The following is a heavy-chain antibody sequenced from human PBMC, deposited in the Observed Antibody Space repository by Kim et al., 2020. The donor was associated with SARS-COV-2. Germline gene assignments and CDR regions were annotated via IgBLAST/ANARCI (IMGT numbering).Heavy chain of an antibody. J-gene: IGHJ4*02. V-gene: IGHV4-34*01. CDR2: INHSGST. CDR1: GGSFSGYY. D-gene: IGHD3-3*01. Sequence: SETLSLTCAVYGGSFSGYYWSWIRQPPGKGLEWIGEINHSGSTNYNPSLKSRVTISVDTSKNQFSLKLSSVTAADTAVYYCARSSPYHGGFCSYWGQGTLVTVSS. CDR3: ARSSPYHGGFCSY.